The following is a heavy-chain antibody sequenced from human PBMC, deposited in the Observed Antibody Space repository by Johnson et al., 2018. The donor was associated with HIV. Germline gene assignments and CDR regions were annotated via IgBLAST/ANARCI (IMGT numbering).Heavy chain of an antibody. J-gene: IGHJ3*02. V-gene: IGHV3-33*06. D-gene: IGHD3-3*01. CDR2: IWYDGSNK. Sequence: QVQLVESGGGVVQPGRSLRLSCAASGFTFSSYGMYWVRQAPGKGLEWVAVIWYDGSNKYYADSVKGRFTISRDNSKNTLYLQMNSLRAEDTAVYYCAKGLSAFFAFDIWGQGTMVTVSS. CDR3: AKGLSAFFAFDI. CDR1: GFTFSSYG.